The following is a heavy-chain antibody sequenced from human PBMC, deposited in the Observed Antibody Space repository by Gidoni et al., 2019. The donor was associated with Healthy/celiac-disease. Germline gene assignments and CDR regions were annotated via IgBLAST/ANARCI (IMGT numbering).Heavy chain of an antibody. CDR3: ARVMLWFGESLSRGAFDI. D-gene: IGHD3-10*01. CDR1: GGSISSGGYY. J-gene: IGHJ3*02. V-gene: IGHV4-31*03. CDR2: IYYSGST. Sequence: QVQLQESGPGLVKPSQTLSLTSTVSGGSISSGGYYWSWIRQHPGKGLEWIGYIYYSGSTYYNPSLKSRVTISVDTSKNQFSLKLSSVTAADTAVYYCARVMLWFGESLSRGAFDIWGQGTMVTVSS.